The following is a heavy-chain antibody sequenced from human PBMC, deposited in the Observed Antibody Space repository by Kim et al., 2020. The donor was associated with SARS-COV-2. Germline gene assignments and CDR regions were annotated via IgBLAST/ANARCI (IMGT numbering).Heavy chain of an antibody. D-gene: IGHD3-3*01. V-gene: IGHV3-21*01. CDR3: ARDLYDFWSGYYYYGMDV. CDR1: GFTFSSYS. J-gene: IGHJ6*02. CDR2: ISSSSSYI. Sequence: GGSLRLSCAASGFTFSSYSMNWVRQAPGKGLEWVSSISSSSSYIYYADSVKGRFTISRDNAKNSLYLQMNSLRAEDTAVYYCARDLYDFWSGYYYYGMDVWGQGTTVTVS.